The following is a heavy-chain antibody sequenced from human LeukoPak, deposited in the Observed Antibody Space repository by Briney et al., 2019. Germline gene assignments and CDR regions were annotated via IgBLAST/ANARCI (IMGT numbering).Heavy chain of an antibody. V-gene: IGHV1-46*01. Sequence: ASVKVSCKASGYTFTSYYMHWVRQAPGQGLEWMGIINPSGGSTSYAQKFQGRVTMTRDVSTSTVYMELSSLRSEDTAVYYCAREAYGSGSYPHDAFDIWGQGTMVTVSS. CDR2: INPSGGST. CDR3: AREAYGSGSYPHDAFDI. D-gene: IGHD3-10*01. CDR1: GYTFTSYY. J-gene: IGHJ3*02.